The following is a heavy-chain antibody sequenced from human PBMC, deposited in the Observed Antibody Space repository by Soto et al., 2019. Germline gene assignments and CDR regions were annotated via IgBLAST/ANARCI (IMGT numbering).Heavy chain of an antibody. CDR3: ARVGNYYGSGNNNCLDY. V-gene: IGHV3-21*01. D-gene: IGHD3-10*01. CDR1: GFTFSSYS. J-gene: IGHJ4*02. Sequence: EVQLVESGGGLVKPGGSLRLSCAASGFTFSSYSMNWVRQAPGKGLEWVSSISSSSSYIYYADSVKGRFTISRDNAKNSLSLQMNSLGAEDTAVYYCARVGNYYGSGNNNCLDYWGQGTLVTVSS. CDR2: ISSSSSYI.